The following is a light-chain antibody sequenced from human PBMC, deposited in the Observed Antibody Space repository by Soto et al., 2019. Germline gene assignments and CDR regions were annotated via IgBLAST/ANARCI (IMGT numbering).Light chain of an antibody. V-gene: IGKV3-20*01. CDR3: QQYGSSPPT. J-gene: IGKJ3*01. Sequence: EIVLTQSPGTLSLSPGARATLSCSSSQSGSSSYLAWYQQKPGQAPRLLIYGASSRATCIPDRFSGSGSGTDCTLTISRLEPEDFAVYYCQQYGSSPPTFGPGTKVDIK. CDR1: QSGSSSY. CDR2: GAS.